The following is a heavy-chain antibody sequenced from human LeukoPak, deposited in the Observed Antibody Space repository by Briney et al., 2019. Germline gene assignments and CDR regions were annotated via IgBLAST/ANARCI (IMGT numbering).Heavy chain of an antibody. CDR3: ARHPGGDYGSGSNPFDY. CDR1: GGSISSYY. CDR2: IYYSGST. D-gene: IGHD3-10*01. J-gene: IGHJ4*02. V-gene: IGHV4-59*08. Sequence: PSETLSLTCTASGGSISSYYWSWIRQPPGKGLEWIGYIYYSGSTNYNPSLKSRVTISVDTSKNQFSLKLSSVTAADTAVYYCARHPGGDYGSGSNPFDYWGQGTLVTVSS.